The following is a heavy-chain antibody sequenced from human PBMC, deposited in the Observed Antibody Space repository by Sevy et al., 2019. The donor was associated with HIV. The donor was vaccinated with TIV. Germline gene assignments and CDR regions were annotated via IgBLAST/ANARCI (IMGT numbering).Heavy chain of an antibody. Sequence: GGSLRLSCAASGFTLSNAWMSWVRQAPGKGLEWVGRIKSKTDGGTRDLAAPMKGRIAISRDDSRITLYLQMNSLKIEDTGVYYCAAGLGKSDFDYWGQGTLVTVSS. CDR2: IKSKTDGGTR. J-gene: IGHJ4*02. CDR1: GFTLSNAW. D-gene: IGHD3-9*01. V-gene: IGHV3-15*01. CDR3: AAGLGKSDFDY.